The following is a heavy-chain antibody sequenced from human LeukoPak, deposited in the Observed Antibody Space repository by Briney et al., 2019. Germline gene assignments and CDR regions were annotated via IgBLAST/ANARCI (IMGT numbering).Heavy chain of an antibody. CDR1: GGSISGYY. CDR2: ISYSGST. CDR3: ARGEYYYHGSKTYYGIDF. J-gene: IGHJ4*02. V-gene: IGHV4-59*01. Sequence: SETLSLTCTVSGGSISGYYWSWIRQPPGKGLEWIGYISYSGSTTYNPSLKSRATISLGTSKNQFSVRLSSVTGADTAVYFCARGEYYYHGSKTYYGIDFWGQGTLVTVSS. D-gene: IGHD3-10*01.